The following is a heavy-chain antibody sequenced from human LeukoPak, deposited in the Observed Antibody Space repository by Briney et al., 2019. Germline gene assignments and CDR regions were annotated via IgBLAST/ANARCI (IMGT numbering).Heavy chain of an antibody. D-gene: IGHD3-22*01. CDR1: GFTFSNFW. J-gene: IGHJ3*02. CDR2: IKQDGSEK. V-gene: IGHV3-7*01. CDR3: AKGGTYDSSALI. Sequence: GGSLRLSCAASGFTFSNFWMSWVRQAPGKGLEWVANIKQDGSEKYYVDSVKGRFTISRDNSKNTLFLQMNSLRAEDTAVYYCAKGGTYDSSALIWGQGKMVTVSS.